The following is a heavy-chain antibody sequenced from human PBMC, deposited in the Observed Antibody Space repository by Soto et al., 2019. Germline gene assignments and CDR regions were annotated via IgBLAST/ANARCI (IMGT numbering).Heavy chain of an antibody. Sequence: QVQLQESGPGLVEPSETLSLTCTVSGGSLTNYFCTWIRQSPGKGLEWIAYIRYSGKTDYNPSLKSRVTISLDTPKNQFSLKLTSVTAADTAMYYCARFQYTVVTPFDLWGQGTMVIVSS. D-gene: IGHD2-21*02. J-gene: IGHJ3*01. CDR3: ARFQYTVVTPFDL. CDR1: GGSLTNYF. V-gene: IGHV4-59*01. CDR2: IRYSGKT.